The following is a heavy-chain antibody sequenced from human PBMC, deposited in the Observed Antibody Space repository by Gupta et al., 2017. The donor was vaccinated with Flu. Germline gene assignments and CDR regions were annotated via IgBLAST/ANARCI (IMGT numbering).Heavy chain of an antibody. CDR3: ARRYCSGGSCYFDY. Sequence: QVTLKESGPALVKPTQTLTLTCTFSGFSLSTSGMRVSWIRQPPGKALEWLARIDWDDDKFYSTSLKTRLTISKDTSKNQVVLTMTNMDPVDTATYYCARRYCSGGSCYFDYWGQGTLVTVSS. V-gene: IGHV2-70*04. J-gene: IGHJ4*02. CDR1: GFSLSTSGMR. D-gene: IGHD2-15*01. CDR2: IDWDDDK.